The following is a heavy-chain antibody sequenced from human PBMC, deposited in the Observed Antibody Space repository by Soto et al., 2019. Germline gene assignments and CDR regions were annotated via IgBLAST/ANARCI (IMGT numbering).Heavy chain of an antibody. V-gene: IGHV5-10-1*01. D-gene: IGHD2-2*01. Sequence: PGESLKISCKGSGYSFTSYWISWVRQMPGKGLEWMGRIDPSDSYTNYSPSFQGHVTISADKSISTAYLQWSSLKASDTAMYYCAREIVVVPAALGWFDPWGQGTLVTVSS. J-gene: IGHJ5*02. CDR2: IDPSDSYT. CDR3: AREIVVVPAALGWFDP. CDR1: GYSFTSYW.